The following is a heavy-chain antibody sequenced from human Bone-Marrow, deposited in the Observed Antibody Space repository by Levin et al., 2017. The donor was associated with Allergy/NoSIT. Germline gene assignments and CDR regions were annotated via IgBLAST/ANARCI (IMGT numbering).Heavy chain of an antibody. V-gene: IGHV3-23*01. CDR1: GFTFSSYA. D-gene: IGHD3-10*01. CDR2: ISGSGGST. CDR3: AKDFHRFFGEHMGGDFDY. Sequence: GGSLRLSCVASGFTFSSYAMSWVRQVPGKGLEWVSAISGSGGSTYYADSVKGRFTISRDNSKNTLYLQMNSLRAEDTAVYYCAKDFHRFFGEHMGGDFDYWGQGTLVTVSA. J-gene: IGHJ4*02.